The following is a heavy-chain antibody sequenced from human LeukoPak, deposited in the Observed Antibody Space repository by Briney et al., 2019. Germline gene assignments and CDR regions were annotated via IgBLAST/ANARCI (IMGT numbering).Heavy chain of an antibody. V-gene: IGHV1-2*02. CDR2: INPNSGGT. CDR3: ARDDYSGTYRPFDY. J-gene: IGHJ4*02. CDR1: GYTFTGCF. Sequence: GASVRVSCKASGYTFTGCFLHWVRQAPGQGLEWMGWINPNSGGTTYAQNFQGRVTTTSDTSISTAYLELSRLTSDDTAVYYCARDDYSGTYRPFDYWGQGTLVTVSS. D-gene: IGHD4/OR15-4a*01.